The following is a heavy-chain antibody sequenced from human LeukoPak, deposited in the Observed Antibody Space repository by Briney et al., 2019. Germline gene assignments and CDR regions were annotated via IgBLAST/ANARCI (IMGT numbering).Heavy chain of an antibody. V-gene: IGHV1-18*01. CDR2: ISAYNGNT. Sequence: GAPVKVSCKASGYTFTSSGISWVRQAPGQGLELMGLISAYNGNTNYAQKLQGRVTMTTDTSTSTAYMELRSLRSDDTAVYYCARQRGGSGWYSFDYWGQGTLVTVSS. J-gene: IGHJ4*02. CDR1: GYTFTSSG. CDR3: ARQRGGSGWYSFDY. D-gene: IGHD6-19*01.